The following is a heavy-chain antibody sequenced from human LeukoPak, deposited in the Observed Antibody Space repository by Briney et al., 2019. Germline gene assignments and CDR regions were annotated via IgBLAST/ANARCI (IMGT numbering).Heavy chain of an antibody. V-gene: IGHV3-23*01. D-gene: IGHD3-10*01. J-gene: IGHJ3*02. CDR2: ISDSGDGT. Sequence: GGSLRLSCAASGFTFRTYAMSWVRQAPGKGLEWVSGISDSGDGTYYADSVKGRFTISRDNAKNSLYLQMNSLRAEDTAVFYCARGGFGELFRAFDIWGQGTMVTVSS. CDR3: ARGGFGELFRAFDI. CDR1: GFTFRTYA.